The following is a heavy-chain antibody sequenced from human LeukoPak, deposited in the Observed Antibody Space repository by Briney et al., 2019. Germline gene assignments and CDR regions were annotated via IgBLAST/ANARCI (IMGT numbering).Heavy chain of an antibody. Sequence: ASVKVSRMNSGYTFTNYVVNWVRQAPRQGGGWVGWINLRRGSKYNEQKFQGRVIMTSANTINTAYMELTSLRPDDTAVYYCMKGLRAVFWGEGAQVTVS. CDR2: INLRRGSK. J-gene: IGHJ4*02. CDR1: GYTFTNYV. V-gene: IGHV1-8*01. D-gene: IGHD4/OR15-4a*01. CDR3: MKGLRAVF.